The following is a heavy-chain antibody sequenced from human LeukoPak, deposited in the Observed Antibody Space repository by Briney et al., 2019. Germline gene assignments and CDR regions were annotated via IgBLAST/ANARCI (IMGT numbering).Heavy chain of an antibody. Sequence: ASVKVSCKTSGYSFTGYFIHWVRQAPGQGFEWLGWISPNSGGTNYAEKFQDSVSMTRDTSINTVYMELSSLRLDDTALYYGARGVAPGGKRLDPWGQGTLITVSS. V-gene: IGHV1-2*02. CDR2: ISPNSGGT. CDR1: GYSFTGYF. D-gene: IGHD2-15*01. J-gene: IGHJ5*02. CDR3: ARGVAPGGKRLDP.